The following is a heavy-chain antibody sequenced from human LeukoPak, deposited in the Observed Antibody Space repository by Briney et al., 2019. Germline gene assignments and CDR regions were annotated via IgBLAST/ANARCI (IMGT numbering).Heavy chain of an antibody. CDR1: GFTFSSYW. D-gene: IGHD1-26*01. J-gene: IGHJ4*02. CDR3: ARSIVGAALDS. CDR2: INSDGSST. V-gene: IGHV3-74*01. Sequence: PGGSLRLSCAASGFTFSSYWMHWVRRAPGKGLVWVSRINSDGSSTSYADSVKGRFTISRDNAKNTLYLQMNSLRAEDTAVYYCARSIVGAALDSWGQGTLVTVSS.